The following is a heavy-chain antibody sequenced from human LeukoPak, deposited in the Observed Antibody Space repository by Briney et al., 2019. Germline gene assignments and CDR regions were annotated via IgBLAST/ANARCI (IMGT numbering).Heavy chain of an antibody. D-gene: IGHD3-10*01. J-gene: IGHJ4*02. CDR3: ASYYYYGSGSYYHFDY. V-gene: IGHV4-39*01. CDR2: IYYSGST. CDR1: GGSISSSSYY. Sequence: SETLSLTCTVSGGSISSSSYYWGWIRQPPGKGLEWIGSIYYSGSTYYNPSLKSRVTISVDTSKNQFSLKLSSVTAADTAVYYCASYYYYGSGSYYHFDYWGQGTLVTVSS.